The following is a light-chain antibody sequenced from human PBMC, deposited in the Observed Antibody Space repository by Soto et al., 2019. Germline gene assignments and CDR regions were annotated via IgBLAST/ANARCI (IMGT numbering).Light chain of an antibody. V-gene: IGKV1-5*03. CDR3: QHYGGMWA. CDR2: KAS. J-gene: IGKJ1*01. Sequence: GDRVTITCRASRNIGSWLAWYQQKAGKAPNLLIYKASTLETGVPSRFSGSGSGTESILTISSLQPDDFTTYYCQHYGGMWAFGQGTKVDIK. CDR1: RNIGSW.